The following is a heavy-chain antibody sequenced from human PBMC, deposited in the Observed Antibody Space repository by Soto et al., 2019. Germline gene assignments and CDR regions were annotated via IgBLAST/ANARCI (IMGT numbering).Heavy chain of an antibody. CDR3: AIAGSGYSYGRGVYYFDY. D-gene: IGHD5-18*01. CDR2: INPNSGGT. J-gene: IGHJ4*02. CDR1: GYTFTGYY. V-gene: IGHV1-2*04. Sequence: ASVKVSCKASGYTFTGYYMHWVRQAPGQGLEWMGWINPNSGGTNYAQKFQGWVTMTRDTSISTAYMELSRLRSDDTAVYYCAIAGSGYSYGRGVYYFDYWGQGTLVTVSS.